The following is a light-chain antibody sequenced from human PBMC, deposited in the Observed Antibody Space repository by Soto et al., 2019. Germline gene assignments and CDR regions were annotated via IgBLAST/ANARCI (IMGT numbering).Light chain of an antibody. CDR1: TSDIGGYNY. CDR3: SSYTTTLAV. Sequence: QSALTQPASVSASPGQSITISCTGTTSDIGGYNYVSWYQQHPGKAPKLMIYDVSNRPSGVSDRFSGSKSGNTASLTISGLQAEDEADYFCSSYTTTLAVFSGGTKLTVL. CDR2: DVS. J-gene: IGLJ2*01. V-gene: IGLV2-14*03.